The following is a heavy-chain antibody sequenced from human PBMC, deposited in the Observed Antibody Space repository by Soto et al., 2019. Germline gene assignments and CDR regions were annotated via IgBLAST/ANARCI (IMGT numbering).Heavy chain of an antibody. CDR3: ARGGLLKPGFFDY. CDR2: IYYSGST. Sequence: SGTLSLTCTVCGGSISSYYWSWIRQPPGKGLEWIGYIYYSGSTNYNPSLKSRVTISVDTSKNQFSLKLSSVTAADTAVYYCARGGLLKPGFFDYWGQGTLVTVSS. J-gene: IGHJ4*02. D-gene: IGHD5-12*01. V-gene: IGHV4-59*01. CDR1: GGSISSYY.